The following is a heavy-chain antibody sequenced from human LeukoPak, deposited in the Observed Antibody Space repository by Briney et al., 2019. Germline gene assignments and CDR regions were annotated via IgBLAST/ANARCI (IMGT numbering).Heavy chain of an antibody. D-gene: IGHD6-13*01. CDR1: GYTFTKYY. CDR2: INPSGGST. J-gene: IGHJ6*02. V-gene: IGHV1-46*01. Sequence: ASVKVSFKASGYTFTKYYMHWVRQAPGQGLEWMGMINPSGGSTTNAHKFQGRVTMTRDTSPSTVYLELSSLRSEDTAVYYCARDPLTTRVDMAAAGTSYYYGLDVWGQGTTVTVSS. CDR3: ARDPLTTRVDMAAAGTSYYYGLDV.